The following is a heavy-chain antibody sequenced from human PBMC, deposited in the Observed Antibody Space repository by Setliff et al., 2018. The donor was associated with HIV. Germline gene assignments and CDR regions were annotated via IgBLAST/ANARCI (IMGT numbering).Heavy chain of an antibody. CDR3: AKGTPSCSFCFDN. Sequence: PSETLSLTCAVSGGSIGTANWWSWFRQPPGQGLEWIGEIYYSGNTNYNPSLKSRVTMSVDKPKNHLSLKLSSVTAADTALYYCAKGTPSCSFCFDNWGLGTLVTVSS. CDR2: IYYSGNT. J-gene: IGHJ4*02. CDR1: GGSIGTANW. D-gene: IGHD2-15*01. V-gene: IGHV4-4*02.